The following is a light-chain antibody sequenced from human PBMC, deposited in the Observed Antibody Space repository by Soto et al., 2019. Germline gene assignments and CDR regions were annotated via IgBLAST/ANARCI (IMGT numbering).Light chain of an antibody. V-gene: IGKV3-15*01. Sequence: EIVITQSPGTLSVSTGERVTLSCRASQSVGNNLAWHQQKPGQAPRLLIYGASTRATGFPARFSGSGSGTEFTLTISSLQSEDFAVYYCQQYNGWPITFGQGTRLEI. CDR3: QQYNGWPIT. CDR1: QSVGNN. J-gene: IGKJ5*01. CDR2: GAS.